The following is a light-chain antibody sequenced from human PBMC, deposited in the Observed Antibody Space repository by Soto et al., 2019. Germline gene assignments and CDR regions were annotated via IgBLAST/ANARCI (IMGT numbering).Light chain of an antibody. CDR2: GNS. CDR3: QSYDSGLSGSKV. V-gene: IGLV1-40*01. J-gene: IGLJ2*01. Sequence: QSVLTQPPSVSGAPGQRVTISCTGGSSNIGAGYDVHWYQQLPGTAPKLLIYGNSNRPSGVPDRFSGSKSGTSASLAITGLQAEDEADYYCQSYDSGLSGSKVFGGGTKLTVL. CDR1: SSNIGAGYD.